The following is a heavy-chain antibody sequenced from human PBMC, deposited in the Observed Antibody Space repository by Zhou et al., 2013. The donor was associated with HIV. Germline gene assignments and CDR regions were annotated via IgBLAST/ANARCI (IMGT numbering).Heavy chain of an antibody. Sequence: QVQLQQWGAGLLKPSETLSLTCAVYGGSFSGYYWSWIRQPPGKGLEWIGEINHSGSTNYNPSLKSRVTISVDTSKNQFSLKLTSVAAADTAIYYCARIPGGYYYVDYWGQGTLVTVSS. CDR2: INHSGST. CDR3: ARIPGGYYYVDY. V-gene: IGHV4-34*01. J-gene: IGHJ4*02. CDR1: GGSFSGYY. D-gene: IGHD3-3*01.